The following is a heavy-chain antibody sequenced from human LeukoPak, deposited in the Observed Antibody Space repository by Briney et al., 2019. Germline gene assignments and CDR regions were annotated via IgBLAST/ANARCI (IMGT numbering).Heavy chain of an antibody. V-gene: IGHV1-69*13. CDR2: IIPIFGTA. CDR1: GGTFSSYA. Sequence: GASVTVSCTASGGTFSSYAISWVRQAPGQGLEWMGGIIPIFGTANYAQKFQGRVTITADESTSTAYMELSSLRSEDTAVYYCASYSGSYWLADYWGQGTLVTVSS. D-gene: IGHD1-26*01. J-gene: IGHJ4*02. CDR3: ASYSGSYWLADY.